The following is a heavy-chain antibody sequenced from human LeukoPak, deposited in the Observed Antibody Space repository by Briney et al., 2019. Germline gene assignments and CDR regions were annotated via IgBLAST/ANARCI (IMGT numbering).Heavy chain of an antibody. CDR3: ARGVAAAGKVDY. D-gene: IGHD6-13*01. CDR1: GYTFTSYG. Sequence: GPVKVSCKASGYTFTSYGISWVRQAPGQGLEWMGWISAYNGNTNYAQKLQGRVTMTKDTSTSTAYMELRSLRSDDTAVYYCARGVAAAGKVDYWDQGTLVTVSS. J-gene: IGHJ4*02. V-gene: IGHV1-18*01. CDR2: ISAYNGNT.